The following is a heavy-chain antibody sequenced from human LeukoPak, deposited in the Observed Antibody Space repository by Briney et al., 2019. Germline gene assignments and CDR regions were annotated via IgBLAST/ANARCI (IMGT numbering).Heavy chain of an antibody. J-gene: IGHJ3*02. CDR2: IIPIFGTA. CDR3: ARDGYSGYVAAFDI. V-gene: IGHV1-69*06. D-gene: IGHD5-12*01. Sequence: SVKVSCMASGGTFSSYAISWVRQAPGQGLEWMGGIIPIFGTANYTQKFQGRVTITADKSTSTAYMELSSLRSEDTAVYYCARDGYSGYVAAFDIWGQGTMVTVSS. CDR1: GGTFSSYA.